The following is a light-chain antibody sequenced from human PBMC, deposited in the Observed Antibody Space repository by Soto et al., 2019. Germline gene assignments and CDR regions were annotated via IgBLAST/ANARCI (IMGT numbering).Light chain of an antibody. CDR3: QQNYSNIPLT. Sequence: DIVMTKSPDSLAVSLGERSTIKCKSSQSVLNSSNNKNYLAWYQKKPGQPPKLLIYWASTREPGVPDRFSGSGSGTDFTLTISSLQAEDVAVFFCQQNYSNIPLTCGGGSKVEIK. CDR1: QSVLNSSNNKNY. V-gene: IGKV4-1*01. CDR2: WAS. J-gene: IGKJ4*02.